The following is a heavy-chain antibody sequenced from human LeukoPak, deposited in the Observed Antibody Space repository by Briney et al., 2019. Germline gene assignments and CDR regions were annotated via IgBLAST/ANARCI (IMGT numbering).Heavy chain of an antibody. Sequence: SETLSLTCGVSGYSISRGYYWAWIRQPPGKGLEWIGTIYHTGSTYYNPSLESRVTIPVDTSKNEFSLNLNSVTAADTAVYYCARAGWIITSGIDYWGQGALVTVSS. CDR2: IYHTGST. CDR3: ARAGWIITSGIDY. D-gene: IGHD3-10*01. V-gene: IGHV4-38-2*01. J-gene: IGHJ4*02. CDR1: GYSISRGYY.